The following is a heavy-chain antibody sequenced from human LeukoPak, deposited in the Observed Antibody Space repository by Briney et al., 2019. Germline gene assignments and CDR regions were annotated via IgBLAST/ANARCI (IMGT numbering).Heavy chain of an antibody. V-gene: IGHV4-34*01. CDR3: ARGPERIGAAVWFDP. CDR1: GGSFSGYY. D-gene: IGHD6-13*01. Sequence: SETLSLTCAVYGGSFSGYYWSWIRQPPGKGLEWIGEINHSGSTNYNPSLKSRVSISVDTSKNQFSLKLSSVTAADTAVYYCARGPERIGAAVWFDPWGQGTLVTVSS. J-gene: IGHJ5*02. CDR2: INHSGST.